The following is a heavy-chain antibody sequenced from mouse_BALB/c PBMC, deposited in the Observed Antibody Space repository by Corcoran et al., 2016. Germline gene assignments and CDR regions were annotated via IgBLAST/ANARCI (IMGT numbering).Heavy chain of an antibody. J-gene: IGHJ1*01. Sequence: EVQLQQSGAELVKPGASVKLSCTASGFNIKDTYMHWVKQRPEQGLEWIGRIDPANGNTKYDPKLQGKATITSDTSSNTAYLQLSSLTSEDTAVYYCARCDWYFDVGCAGTTVTVAS. CDR2: IDPANGNT. CDR1: GFNIKDTY. CDR3: ARCDWYFDV. V-gene: IGHV14-3*02.